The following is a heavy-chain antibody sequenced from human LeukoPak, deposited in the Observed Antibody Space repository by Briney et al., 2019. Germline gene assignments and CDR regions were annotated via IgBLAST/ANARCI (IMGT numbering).Heavy chain of an antibody. J-gene: IGHJ1*01. D-gene: IGHD3-22*01. V-gene: IGHV1-69*13. CDR1: GGTFSNYA. Sequence: GASVKVSCKASGGTFSNYAISWVRQAPGQGLEWMGGIIPIFGTANYAQKFQGRVTITADESTSTAYMELSSLRSEDTAVYYCARAEWDSSGYGYFQHWGQGTLVTVSS. CDR2: IIPIFGTA. CDR3: ARAEWDSSGYGYFQH.